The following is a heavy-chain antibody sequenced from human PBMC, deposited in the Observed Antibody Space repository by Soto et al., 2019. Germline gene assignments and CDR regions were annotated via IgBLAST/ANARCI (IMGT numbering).Heavy chain of an antibody. CDR2: INSDGITT. CDR3: ARGSSGLTNY. D-gene: IGHD6-19*01. CDR1: GGSVSSVDW. V-gene: IGHV3-74*01. Sequence: PSEPLSLTCTVSGGSVSSVDWNWSWIRQAPGKGLVWVSRINSDGITTSYADSVKGRFTISRDNAKNTLYLQMNSLRAEDTAVYYCARGSSGLTNYWGQGTPVTVSS. J-gene: IGHJ4*02.